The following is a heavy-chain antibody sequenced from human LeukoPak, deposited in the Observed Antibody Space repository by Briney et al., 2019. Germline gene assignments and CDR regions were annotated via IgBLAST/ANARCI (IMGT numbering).Heavy chain of an antibody. Sequence: GASVKXSCKASGYTFTTYGISWVRQAPGQGLEWMGWISTYNGDTHYTQKLQGRVAMTADTSTSTTYMELRSLRSDDTAVYYCALIPYCTTATCYYFDFWGQGTLVTVSS. CDR2: ISTYNGDT. CDR3: ALIPYCTTATCYYFDF. V-gene: IGHV1-18*01. D-gene: IGHD2-2*01. J-gene: IGHJ4*02. CDR1: GYTFTTYG.